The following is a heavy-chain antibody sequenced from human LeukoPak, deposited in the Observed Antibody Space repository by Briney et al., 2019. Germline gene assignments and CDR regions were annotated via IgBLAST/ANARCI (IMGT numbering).Heavy chain of an antibody. D-gene: IGHD2-2*01. CDR2: IIPIFGTA. CDR3: ARAKGGIGYCSSTSCPYWFDP. J-gene: IGHJ5*02. Sequence: SVKVSCKASGGTFSSYAISWVRQAPGQGLEWMGGIIPIFGTANYAQKFQGRVTITTDESTSTAYMELSSLRSEDTAVYYCARAKGGIGYCSSTSCPYWFDPWGQGTLVTVSS. V-gene: IGHV1-69*05. CDR1: GGTFSSYA.